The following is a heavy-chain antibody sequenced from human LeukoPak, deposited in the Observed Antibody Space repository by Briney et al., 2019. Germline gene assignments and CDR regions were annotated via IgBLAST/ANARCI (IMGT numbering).Heavy chain of an antibody. D-gene: IGHD1-26*01. Sequence: GGSLSLFCGVSGFILRNFAMQWVRQAPGKGREWVADIWYDASNEYYADSVKGRFTLSRDTSKNTVCLEMNSERREDMSVYYCARERVGSDGFDYWGQGTLVTVSS. J-gene: IGHJ4*02. CDR3: ARERVGSDGFDY. CDR2: IWYDASNE. V-gene: IGHV3-33*01. CDR1: GFILRNFA.